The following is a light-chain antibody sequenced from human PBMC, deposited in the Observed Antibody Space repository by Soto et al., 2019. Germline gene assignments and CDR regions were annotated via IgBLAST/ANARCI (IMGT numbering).Light chain of an antibody. Sequence: DIVMTQSPDSLAVSLGERATIHCKSSQTVFYSSNNKNYLAWYQQKPGRPPRLLIYWASTRQSGVSDRFSGSGYGTDCTLTISNLQAEDVAVYYCQQYYSTLSYTFGQGTRLEIK. CDR2: WAS. CDR1: QTVFYSSNNKNY. V-gene: IGKV4-1*01. J-gene: IGKJ2*01. CDR3: QQYYSTLSYT.